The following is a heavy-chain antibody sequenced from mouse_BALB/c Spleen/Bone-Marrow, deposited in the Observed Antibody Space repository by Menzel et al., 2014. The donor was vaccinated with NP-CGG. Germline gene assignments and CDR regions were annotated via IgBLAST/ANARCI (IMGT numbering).Heavy chain of an antibody. J-gene: IGHJ4*01. CDR2: INPSSGRT. Sequence: QVQLQQSGAELVKPGASVKLSCKASGYTFTSYWMYWVIQRPGQGLEWIGEINPSSGRTNYNEKYKSRATLTVDKSSSTAYMQLSSLTSENSAVDDCARGLYGAMDYWGQGTSLTVSS. D-gene: IGHD1-1*01. CDR1: GYTFTSYW. CDR3: ARGLYGAMDY. V-gene: IGHV1S81*02.